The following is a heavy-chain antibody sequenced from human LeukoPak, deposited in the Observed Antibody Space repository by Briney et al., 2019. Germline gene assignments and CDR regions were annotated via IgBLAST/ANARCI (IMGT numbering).Heavy chain of an antibody. D-gene: IGHD2-2*02. CDR1: GFTFSSYG. CDR2: IWYDGSNK. V-gene: IGHV3-33*01. CDR3: ARERYCSSTSCYRGGVYFDY. Sequence: GRSLRLSCAASGFTFSSYGMPWVRQAPGKGLEWVAVIWYDGSNKYYADSVKGRFTISRDNSKNTLYLQMNSLRAEDTAVYYCARERYCSSTSCYRGGVYFDYWGQGTLVTVSS. J-gene: IGHJ4*02.